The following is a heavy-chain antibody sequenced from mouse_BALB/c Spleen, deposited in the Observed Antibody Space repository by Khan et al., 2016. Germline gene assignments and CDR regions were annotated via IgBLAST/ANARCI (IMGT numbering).Heavy chain of an antibody. J-gene: IGHJ3*01. CDR1: GYTFTNYG. CDR3: AIGGDYGGFAS. V-gene: IGHV9-3-1*01. D-gene: IGHD2-13*01. CDR2: INTYTGEP. Sequence: QIQLVQSGPELKKPGETVKISCKASGYTFTNYGMNWVKQAPGKGLKWMGWINTYTGEPTYADDFKGRFAFSLQTSASTAYLQINNLNNEDTATYFCAIGGDYGGFASWGQGTLVTVSA.